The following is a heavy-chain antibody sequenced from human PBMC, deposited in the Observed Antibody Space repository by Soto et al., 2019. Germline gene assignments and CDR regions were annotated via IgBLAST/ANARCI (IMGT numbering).Heavy chain of an antibody. J-gene: IGHJ4*02. D-gene: IGHD1-26*01. CDR1: VFIFSDYY. CDR3: ARAGAPANY. Sequence: GWSLRLSCADSVFIFSDYYMSWIRQAPGKGLEWVSYISSSGSTVYYAHSVKGRFTISRDNAKNSLYLQMNSLRAADTEVYYCARAGAPANYWGQGTLVTVSS. CDR2: ISSSGSTV. V-gene: IGHV3-11*01.